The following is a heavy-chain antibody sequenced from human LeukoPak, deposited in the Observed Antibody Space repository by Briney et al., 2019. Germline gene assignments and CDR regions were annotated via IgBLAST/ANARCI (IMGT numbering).Heavy chain of an antibody. D-gene: IGHD6-13*01. CDR3: ARKAAAGRSAFDY. CDR2: IKQDGSEK. Sequence: GGSLILSCAASGFTFSSYWMSWVRQAPGKGLEWVANIKQDGSEKYYVDSVKGRFTISRDNAKNSLYLQMNSLRAEDTAVYYCARKAAAGRSAFDYWGQGTLVTVSS. CDR1: GFTFSSYW. J-gene: IGHJ4*02. V-gene: IGHV3-7*05.